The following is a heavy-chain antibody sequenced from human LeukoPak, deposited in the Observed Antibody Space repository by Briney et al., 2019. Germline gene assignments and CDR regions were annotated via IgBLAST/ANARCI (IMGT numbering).Heavy chain of an antibody. CDR1: GFNFNSY. CDR2: INRDETDI. D-gene: IGHD6-19*01. J-gene: IGHJ1*01. V-gene: IGHV3-7*01. Sequence: GGSLRLFCAASGFNFNSYMGWVRQAPEDGLEWVAIINRDETDIYYVDSVKGRFTISRDNAKSSLFLEMNSLRVEDTGVYYCARGDGRGRSDGATWGPGTLVTVSS. CDR3: ARGDGRGRSDGAT.